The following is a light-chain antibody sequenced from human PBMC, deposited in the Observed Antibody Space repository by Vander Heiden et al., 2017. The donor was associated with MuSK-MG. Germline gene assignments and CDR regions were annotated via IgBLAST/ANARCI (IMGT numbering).Light chain of an antibody. Sequence: DIQMTQSPSSLSASVGDRVTITCQASQDISNYLNWYQQKPGKAPKLLIYDASNLETGAPSRFSGSGYGTDFTFTMSSRQQEDITTYYCQQNDNLPSFTFGHWTSVDIK. V-gene: IGKV1-33*01. CDR1: QDISNY. J-gene: IGKJ3*01. CDR2: DAS. CDR3: QQNDNLPSFT.